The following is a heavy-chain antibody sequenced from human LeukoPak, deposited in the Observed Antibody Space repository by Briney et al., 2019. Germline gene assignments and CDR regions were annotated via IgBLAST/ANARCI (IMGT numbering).Heavy chain of an antibody. J-gene: IGHJ4*02. CDR2: IWYDGSNK. V-gene: IGHV3-33*01. CDR1: GFTFSSYG. Sequence: GGSLRLSCAASGFTFSSYGMHWVRQAPGKGLEWVALIWYDGSNKYYADSVKGRLTISRDNSKNALYLQMNSLRAEDTAVYYCAREGPRGNSQFDYWGQGTLVTVSS. D-gene: IGHD2/OR15-2a*01. CDR3: AREGPRGNSQFDY.